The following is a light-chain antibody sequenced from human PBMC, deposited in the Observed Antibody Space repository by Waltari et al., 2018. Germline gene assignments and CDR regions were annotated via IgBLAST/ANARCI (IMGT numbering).Light chain of an antibody. CDR2: WAS. Sequence: DIVMTQSPDSLAVSPRERATITCKSSQSLLYSSNNRNYVAWYQQKPSQPPKLLIYWASTRESGVPDRFSGSGSGTDFTLTISSLQAEDVAVYYCQQYYTTPLTFGGGTKVEIK. V-gene: IGKV4-1*01. J-gene: IGKJ4*01. CDR3: QQYYTTPLT. CDR1: QSLLYSSNNRNY.